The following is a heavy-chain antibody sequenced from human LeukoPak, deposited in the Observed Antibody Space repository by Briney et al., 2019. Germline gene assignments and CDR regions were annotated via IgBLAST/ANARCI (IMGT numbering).Heavy chain of an antibody. J-gene: IGHJ3*02. CDR1: GFTFSSYW. Sequence: TGGSLRLSCAASGFTFSSYWMSWVRQAPGKGLEWVSSISSSGTYIYYADSVKGRFTISRDNAKNSLYLQMNSLRAEDTAVYYCARESGGGKIDAFDIWGQGTMVTVSS. D-gene: IGHD4-23*01. V-gene: IGHV3-21*01. CDR3: ARESGGGKIDAFDI. CDR2: ISSSGTYI.